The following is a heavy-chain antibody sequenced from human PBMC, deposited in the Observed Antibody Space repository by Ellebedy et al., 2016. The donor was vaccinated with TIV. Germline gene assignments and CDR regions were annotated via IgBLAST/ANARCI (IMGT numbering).Heavy chain of an antibody. D-gene: IGHD1-1*01. CDR2: INHSGST. CDR1: GGSFSGYY. Sequence: SETLSLTCAVYGGSFSGYYWSWIRQPPGKGLEWIGEINHSGSTNYNPSLKSRVTISVDTSKNQFSLKLSSVTAADTAVYYCAREGDGNWNDAHFDYWGQGTLVTVSS. J-gene: IGHJ4*02. V-gene: IGHV4-34*01. CDR3: AREGDGNWNDAHFDY.